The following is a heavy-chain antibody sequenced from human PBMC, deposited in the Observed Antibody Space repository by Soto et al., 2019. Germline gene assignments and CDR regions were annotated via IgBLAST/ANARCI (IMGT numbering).Heavy chain of an antibody. J-gene: IGHJ4*02. V-gene: IGHV4-59*08. CDR1: GDSISSYY. CDR2: IYYSGST. D-gene: IGHD1-26*01. Sequence: QVQLQESGSGLVKPSETLSLTCTVSGDSISSYYWSWIRQPPGKGLEWIGYIYYSGSTNYNPSLKSRVTISVDTSKNQFSLKLSSVTAADTAVYYCARQLEEGATPGLDSWGQGTLVTVSS. CDR3: ARQLEEGATPGLDS.